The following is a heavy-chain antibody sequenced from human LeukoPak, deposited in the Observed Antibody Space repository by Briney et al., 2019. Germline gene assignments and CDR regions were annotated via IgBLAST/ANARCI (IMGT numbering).Heavy chain of an antibody. V-gene: IGHV3-74*01. D-gene: IGHD5-18*01. CDR2: INSDGSIT. CDR3: ARDAVDTANAV. CDR1: GFTLTTYW. Sequence: KTGGSLRLSCAASGFTLTTYWMHWVRQAPGKGLVWVSHINSDGSITSYADSVKGRFTISRDNAKNTLYLQMNSLRAEDTAVYYCARDAVDTANAVWGQGTTVTVSS. J-gene: IGHJ6*02.